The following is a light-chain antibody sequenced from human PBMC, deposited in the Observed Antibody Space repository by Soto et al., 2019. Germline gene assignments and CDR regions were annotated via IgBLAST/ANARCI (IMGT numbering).Light chain of an antibody. CDR1: QSISGW. V-gene: IGKV1-5*01. Sequence: DIQMTQSPSTLSASVGDRFTITCRASQSISGWLAWYQQKPGKAPKLLIYDASSLKSGVPSRFSGSASGTEFTLTISSLQPDDFATYYCQQYNNWPPAWTFGQGTKVEI. CDR3: QQYNNWPPAWT. J-gene: IGKJ1*01. CDR2: DAS.